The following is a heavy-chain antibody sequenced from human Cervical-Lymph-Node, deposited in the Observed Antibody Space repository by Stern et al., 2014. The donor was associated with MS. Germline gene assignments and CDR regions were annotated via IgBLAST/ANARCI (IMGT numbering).Heavy chain of an antibody. Sequence: QLQLQESGSGLVKPSQTLSLTCAVSGGSISSGDYSWSWIRQPPGKSLEWIGYIVHSGSTYYNPSLKSRVSISVDRSKNQFSLKLSSVTAADTAMYYCDRIFGGNFDNWGQGTLVTVSS. D-gene: IGHD4-23*01. V-gene: IGHV4-30-2*01. CDR1: GGSISSGDYS. CDR2: IVHSGST. CDR3: DRIFGGNFDN. J-gene: IGHJ4*02.